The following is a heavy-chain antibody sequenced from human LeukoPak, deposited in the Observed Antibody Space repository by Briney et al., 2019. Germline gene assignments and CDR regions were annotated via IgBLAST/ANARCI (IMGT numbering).Heavy chain of an antibody. J-gene: IGHJ4*02. D-gene: IGHD6-19*01. Sequence: PSETLSLTCTVSGGSISSSSYYWSWIRQPPGKGLEWIGEINHSGSTNYNPSLKSRVTISVDTSKNQFSLKLSSVTAADTAVYYCARRPYSSGWSQGFDFDYWGQGTLVTVSS. V-gene: IGHV4-39*07. CDR3: ARRPYSSGWSQGFDFDY. CDR2: INHSGST. CDR1: GGSISSSSYY.